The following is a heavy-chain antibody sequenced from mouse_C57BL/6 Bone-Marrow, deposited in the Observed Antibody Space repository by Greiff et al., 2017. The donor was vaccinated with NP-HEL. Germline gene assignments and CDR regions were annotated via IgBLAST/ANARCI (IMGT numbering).Heavy chain of an antibody. CDR3: ARRYGNYGESPYFDY. Sequence: VQLKESGAELVKPGASVKMSCKASGYTFTTYPIEWMKQNHGKSLEWIGNFHPYNDDTKYNEKFKGKATLTVEKSSSTVYLELSRLTSDDSAVYYCARRYGNYGESPYFDYWGQGTTLTVSS. CDR1: GYTFTTYP. J-gene: IGHJ2*01. V-gene: IGHV1-47*01. CDR2: FHPYNDDT. D-gene: IGHD2-10*02.